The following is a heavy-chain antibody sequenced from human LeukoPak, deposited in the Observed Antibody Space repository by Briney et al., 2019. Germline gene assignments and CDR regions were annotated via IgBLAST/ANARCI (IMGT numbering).Heavy chain of an antibody. CDR3: ARVHRDMATIVGLWDY. CDR1: GFTFSSHW. CDR2: INSDGIST. J-gene: IGHJ4*02. Sequence: GGSLRLSCAASGFTFSSHWMHWVRQAPGKGLVWVSRINSDGISTSYADSVKGRFTISRDNAKNTLYLQMNSLRVEDTAVYYCARVHRDMATIVGLWDYWGQGTLVTVSS. D-gene: IGHD5-24*01. V-gene: IGHV3-74*01.